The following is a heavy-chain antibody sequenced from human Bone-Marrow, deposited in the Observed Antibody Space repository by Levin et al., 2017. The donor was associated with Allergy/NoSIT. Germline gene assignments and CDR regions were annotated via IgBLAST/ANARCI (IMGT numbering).Heavy chain of an antibody. D-gene: IGHD3-3*02. CDR3: TRDRTYGILSNYGMDV. Sequence: GGSLRLSCAASGFNFSIFGVNWVRQAPGKGLDWVSFISSGGKYIYYADSVKGRFTISRDNAKNSLYLQMISLRAEDTAIYYCTRDRTYGILSNYGMDVWGQGTTVTVSS. CDR2: ISSGGKYI. V-gene: IGHV3-21*01. CDR1: GFNFSIFG. J-gene: IGHJ6*01.